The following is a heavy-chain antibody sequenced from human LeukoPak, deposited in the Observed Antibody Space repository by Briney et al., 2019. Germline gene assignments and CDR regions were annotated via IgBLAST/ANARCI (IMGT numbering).Heavy chain of an antibody. J-gene: IGHJ4*02. V-gene: IGHV3-74*01. CDR1: GLTLSSYW. CDR2: INTAGSSP. Sequence: GESLRLSCPASGLTLSSYWMHWVRQAAGKGLVWISRINTAGSSPSYADSVKGRFPSSRDNAKNTLYLQMNSLRVEDTAVYYCARGGDQYYSDSNGYDYWGQGTLVTVSS. CDR3: ARGGDQYYSDSNGYDY. D-gene: IGHD3-22*01.